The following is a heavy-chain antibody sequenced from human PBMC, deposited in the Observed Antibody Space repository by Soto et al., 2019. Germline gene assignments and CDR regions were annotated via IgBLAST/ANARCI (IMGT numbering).Heavy chain of an antibody. V-gene: IGHV1-18*01. CDR3: GRARSAAMVTSDY. Sequence: VQLVQSGPEVKKPGASVKVSCKASGYSFSDYGVTWVRQSPGQGLQWMGWISAYNDDRNYAQNLQDRITMTTDTSTSTAYVELRSLRSDDTAVYFCGRARSAAMVTSDYWGQGTLVTVSS. D-gene: IGHD2-2*01. CDR2: ISAYNDDR. CDR1: GYSFSDYG. J-gene: IGHJ4*02.